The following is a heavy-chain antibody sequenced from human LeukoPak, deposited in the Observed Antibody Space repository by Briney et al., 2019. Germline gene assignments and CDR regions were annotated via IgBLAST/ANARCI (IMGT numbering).Heavy chain of an antibody. CDR2: IYYSGST. CDR1: GGSISSSSYY. V-gene: IGHV4-39*01. D-gene: IGHD6-6*01. CDR3: ASIAARPLRSFDY. Sequence: SETLSLTCTVSGGSISSSSYYWGWIRQPPGKGLEWIGSIYYSGSTYYNPSLKSRVTISVDTSKNQFSLKLSSVTAADTAVYYCASIAARPLRSFDYWGQGTLVTVSS. J-gene: IGHJ4*02.